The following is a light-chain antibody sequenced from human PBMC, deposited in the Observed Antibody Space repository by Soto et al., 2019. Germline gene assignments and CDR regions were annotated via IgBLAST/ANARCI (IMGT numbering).Light chain of an antibody. Sequence: EIVLTQSPATLSLSPGERSTLSCRASQSVSNYLAWYQQKPGQAPRLLISDASNRATGIPDRFSGSGSGTVFTLTISRLEPEDVGMYYCQKYGSSQITFGKGTRLEIK. CDR3: QKYGSSQIT. V-gene: IGKV3-11*01. J-gene: IGKJ5*01. CDR1: QSVSNY. CDR2: DAS.